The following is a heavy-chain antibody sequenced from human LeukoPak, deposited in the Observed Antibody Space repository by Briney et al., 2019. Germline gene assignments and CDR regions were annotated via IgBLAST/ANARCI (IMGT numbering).Heavy chain of an antibody. J-gene: IGHJ4*02. V-gene: IGHV4-59*01. Sequence: PSETLSLTCTVSGGSISSYYWSWIRQPPGKGLEWIGYIYYSGSTNYNPSLKSRVTISVDTSKNQFSLKLSSVTAADTAVYYCAREASDGYNSGPFDYWGQGTLVTVSS. CDR1: GGSISSYY. D-gene: IGHD5-24*01. CDR2: IYYSGST. CDR3: AREASDGYNSGPFDY.